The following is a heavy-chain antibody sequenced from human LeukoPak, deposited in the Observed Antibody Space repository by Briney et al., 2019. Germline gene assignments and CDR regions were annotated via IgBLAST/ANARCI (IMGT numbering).Heavy chain of an antibody. D-gene: IGHD3-10*01. J-gene: IGHJ3*02. CDR3: ARDLWYYYGSDIDALDI. Sequence: GGSLRLSCAASGFTFSNYNMNWVRQAPGKGLEWVSYISSSSTIYYADSVKGRFTISIDNAKNSLYLQVNSLRDEDTAVYYCARDLWYYYGSDIDALDIWGQGTMVTVSA. CDR1: GFTFSNYN. V-gene: IGHV3-48*02. CDR2: ISSSSTI.